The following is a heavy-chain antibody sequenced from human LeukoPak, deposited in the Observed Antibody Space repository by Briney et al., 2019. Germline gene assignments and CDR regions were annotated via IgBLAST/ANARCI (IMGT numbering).Heavy chain of an antibody. CDR1: GFTFSSYA. V-gene: IGHV3-64*01. D-gene: IGHD1-26*01. J-gene: IGHJ4*02. CDR2: ISSNGGST. Sequence: PGGSLRLSCAASGFTFSSYAMHWVRQAPGKGLEYVSAISSNGGSTYYANSVKGRFTISRDNSKNTLYLQMGSLRAEDMAVYYCARGPGSGSYHYYFDCWGQGTLVTVSS. CDR3: ARGPGSGSYHYYFDC.